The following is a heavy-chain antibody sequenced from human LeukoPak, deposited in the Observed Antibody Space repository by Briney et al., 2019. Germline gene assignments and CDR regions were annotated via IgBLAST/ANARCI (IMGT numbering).Heavy chain of an antibody. CDR3: ARVADMVRGVIHYYFDY. CDR1: GFTFSSYS. V-gene: IGHV3-21*01. D-gene: IGHD3-10*01. CDR2: ISSSSSYI. J-gene: IGHJ4*02. Sequence: PGGSLRLSCAASGFTFSSYSMNWVRQAPGKGLEWVSSISSSSSYIYYADSVKGRFTISRDNAKNSLYLQMNSLRAEDTAVNYCARVADMVRGVIHYYFDYWGQGTLVTVSS.